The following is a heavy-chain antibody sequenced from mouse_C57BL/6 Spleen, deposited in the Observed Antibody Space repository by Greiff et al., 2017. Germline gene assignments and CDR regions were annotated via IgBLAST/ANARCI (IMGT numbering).Heavy chain of an antibody. Sequence: VHVKQSVAELVRPGASVKLSCTASGFNIKNTYMHWVKQRPEQGLEWIGRIDPANGNTKYAPKFQGKATITADTSSNTAYLQLSSLTSEDTAIYYCARNSYYYGSNPHAMDYWRQGTSVTVSS. D-gene: IGHD1-1*01. CDR3: ARNSYYYGSNPHAMDY. V-gene: IGHV14-3*01. CDR2: IDPANGNT. CDR1: GFNIKNTY. J-gene: IGHJ4*01.